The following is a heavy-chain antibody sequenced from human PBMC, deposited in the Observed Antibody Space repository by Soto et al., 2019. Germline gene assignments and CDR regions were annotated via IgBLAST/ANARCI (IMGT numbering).Heavy chain of an antibody. Sequence: ASVKVSCKASGYTFSSYGVTWVRQAPGQGLEWVGWISAYNGNTNYAQRLQGRVTMTTDTSTSTAYMELRSLISDDTAVYYCARRSGDDSSGYSVYWGQ. CDR2: ISAYNGNT. CDR3: ARRSGDDSSGYSVY. J-gene: IGHJ4*01. V-gene: IGHV1-18*04. CDR1: GYTFSSYG. D-gene: IGHD3-22*01.